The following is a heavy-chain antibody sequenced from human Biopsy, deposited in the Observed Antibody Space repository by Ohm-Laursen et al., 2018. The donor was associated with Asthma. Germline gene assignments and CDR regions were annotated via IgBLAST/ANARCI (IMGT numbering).Heavy chain of an antibody. CDR3: AKRRGYSGHDNDY. Sequence: SLRLSCSASGFTVSRDHMFWVRQAPGKGLEWVSVIYSGGTSDTADSMRGRFTISRDNSKNTLYLQMNSLRTEDTAVYYCAKRRGYSGHDNDYWGQGTLVIVSS. V-gene: IGHV3-53*05. CDR2: IYSGGTS. D-gene: IGHD5-12*01. J-gene: IGHJ4*02. CDR1: GFTVSRDH.